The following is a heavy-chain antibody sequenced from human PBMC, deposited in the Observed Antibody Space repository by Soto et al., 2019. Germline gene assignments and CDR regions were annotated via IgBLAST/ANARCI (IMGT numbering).Heavy chain of an antibody. CDR2: IYYSGST. D-gene: IGHD6-19*01. V-gene: IGHV4-59*01. CDR3: ARGYGSGWQGGFDY. J-gene: IGHJ4*02. Sequence: SETLSLTCTVSGGSISSYYWSWIRQPPGKGLEWIGYIYYSGSTNYNPSLKSRVTISVDTSKNQFSLKLSSVTAADTAVYYCARGYGSGWQGGFDYWGQGTLVTVSS. CDR1: GGSISSYY.